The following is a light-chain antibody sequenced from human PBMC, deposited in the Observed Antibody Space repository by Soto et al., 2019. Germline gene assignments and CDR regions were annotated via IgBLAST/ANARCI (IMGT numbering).Light chain of an antibody. V-gene: IGKV3-20*01. J-gene: IGKJ3*01. CDR2: GAS. CDR3: QQYGRSPFT. Sequence: ENLLTQSPGTLSLSPGEGATLSCRASRGVSANYLAWYRQKPGQAPTLLIYGASIRAAGIPDRFSGSGSGTDFTLTIRRLEPDDFAVYYCQQYGRSPFTFGPGTMVDI. CDR1: RGVSANY.